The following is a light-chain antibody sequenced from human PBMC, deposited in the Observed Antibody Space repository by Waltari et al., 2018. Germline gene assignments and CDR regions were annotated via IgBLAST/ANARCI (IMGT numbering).Light chain of an antibody. V-gene: IGKV3-15*01. CDR1: QSVGYN. J-gene: IGKJ5*01. CDR3: QQYNNWQIT. CDR2: GAS. Sequence: EVVMTQSPATLSVSPGESVTLSCRASQSVGYNLAWFQQQPGQAPRLLIYGASTRATDIPDRFSGSGSGTAFTLTISSLQSEDFANYYCQQYNNWQITFGQGTRL.